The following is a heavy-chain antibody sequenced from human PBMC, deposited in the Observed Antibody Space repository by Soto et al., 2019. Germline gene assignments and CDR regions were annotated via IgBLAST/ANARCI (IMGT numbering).Heavy chain of an antibody. D-gene: IGHD3-22*01. V-gene: IGHV1-69*01. J-gene: IGHJ4*02. Sequence: QVQLVQSGAEVKKPGSSVKVSCKASGGTFSSYAISWVRQAPGQGLEWMGGIIPIFGTANYAQKFQGRVTITADEATSTAYMELSSLRSEDKAVYYCARDPPKNYYDSSGYYGWFDYWVQGTLVTVSS. CDR1: GGTFSSYA. CDR3: ARDPPKNYYDSSGYYGWFDY. CDR2: IIPIFGTA.